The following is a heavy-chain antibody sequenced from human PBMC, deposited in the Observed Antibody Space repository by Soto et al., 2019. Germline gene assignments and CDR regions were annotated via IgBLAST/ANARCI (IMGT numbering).Heavy chain of an antibody. V-gene: IGHV3-30*04. CDR1: GFTFSSYA. J-gene: IGHJ4*02. Sequence: GGSLRLSCAASGFTFSSYAMHWVRQAPGKGLEWVAVISYDGSNKYYADSVKGRFTISRDNSKNTLYLQMNSLRAEDTAVYYCASSALLSFGVDMYYFDYWGQGTLVTVSS. D-gene: IGHD3-3*01. CDR3: ASSALLSFGVDMYYFDY. CDR2: ISYDGSNK.